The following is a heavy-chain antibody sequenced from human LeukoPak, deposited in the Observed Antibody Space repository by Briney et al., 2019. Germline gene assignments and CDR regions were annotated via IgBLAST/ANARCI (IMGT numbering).Heavy chain of an antibody. V-gene: IGHV4-59*01. CDR2: IYYSGST. Sequence: PSETLSLTCTVSGGSISSYYWSWIRQPPGKGLEWIGYIYYSGSTNYNPSLKSRVTISVDTSKNQFSLKLSSVTAADTAVYYCARVVYPGDYYYYYYYYMDVWGKGTTVTVSS. J-gene: IGHJ6*03. CDR3: ARVVYPGDYYYYYYYYMDV. D-gene: IGHD4-17*01. CDR1: GGSISSYY.